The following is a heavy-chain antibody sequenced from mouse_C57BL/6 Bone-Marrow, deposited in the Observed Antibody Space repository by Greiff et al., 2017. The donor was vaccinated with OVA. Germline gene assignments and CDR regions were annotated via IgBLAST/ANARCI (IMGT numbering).Heavy chain of an antibody. CDR3: ARNYYGSRPYYFDY. D-gene: IGHD1-1*01. J-gene: IGHJ2*01. CDR1: GYTFTDHT. V-gene: IGHV1-78*01. CDR2: IYPRDGST. Sequence: VQVVESDAELVKPGASVKISCKVSGYTFTDHTIHWMKQRPEQGLEWIGYIYPRDGSTKYNEKFKGKATLTADKSSSTAYMQLNSLTSEDSAVYFCARNYYGSRPYYFDYWGQGTTLTVSS.